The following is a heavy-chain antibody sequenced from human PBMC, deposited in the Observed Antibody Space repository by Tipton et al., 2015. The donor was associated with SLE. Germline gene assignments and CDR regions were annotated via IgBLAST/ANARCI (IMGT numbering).Heavy chain of an antibody. CDR1: GGSISSYY. V-gene: IGHV4-59*01. CDR3: ARGKGYCSSTSCYAYYYYMDV. CDR2: IYYSGST. J-gene: IGHJ6*03. Sequence: GSLRLSCTVSGGSISSYYWSWIRQPPGKGLEWIGYIYYSGSTNYNPSLKSRVTISVDTSKNQFSLKLSSVTAADTAVYYCARGKGYCSSTSCYAYYYYMDVWGKGTTVTVSS. D-gene: IGHD2-2*01.